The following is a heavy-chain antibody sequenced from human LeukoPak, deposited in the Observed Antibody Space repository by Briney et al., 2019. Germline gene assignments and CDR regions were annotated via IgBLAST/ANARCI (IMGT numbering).Heavy chain of an antibody. J-gene: IGHJ5*02. CDR3: ARASRLWFGELSLGWFDP. Sequence: SETLSLTCTVSGGSISSYYWSWIRQPAGKGLEWIGRIYTSGSTNYNPSLKSRVTMSVDTSKNQFSLKLSSVTAADTAVYYCARASRLWFGELSLGWFDPWGQGTLVTVSP. D-gene: IGHD3-10*01. CDR2: IYTSGST. CDR1: GGSISSYY. V-gene: IGHV4-4*07.